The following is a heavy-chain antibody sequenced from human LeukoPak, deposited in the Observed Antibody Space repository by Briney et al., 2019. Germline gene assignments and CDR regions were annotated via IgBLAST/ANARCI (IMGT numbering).Heavy chain of an antibody. CDR3: ARGEGSSSWARYYYYYMDV. D-gene: IGHD6-13*01. CDR2: IYTSGST. V-gene: IGHV4-4*07. Sequence: PSETLSLTCTVSGGSISSYYWSWIRQPAGKGLEWIGRIYTSGSTNYNPSLKSRVTMSVDTSKNQFSLKLSSVTAADTAVYYCARGEGSSSWARYYYYYMDVWGKGPRSPSP. CDR1: GGSISSYY. J-gene: IGHJ6*03.